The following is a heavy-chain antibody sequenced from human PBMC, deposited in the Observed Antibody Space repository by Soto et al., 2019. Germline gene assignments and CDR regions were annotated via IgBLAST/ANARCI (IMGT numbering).Heavy chain of an antibody. V-gene: IGHV1-18*01. Sequence: QVQLVQSGAEVKKPGASVKVSCNASGYTFTSYGVNWVRQAPGQRLEWLGWISPYDGYTNYAQILQGRVYMTTDTSTKTAYMELRSLRSDDTAMYYCARGGYYDSSGSRNYHYYGMNVWGQGTTVTVSS. CDR2: ISPYDGYT. J-gene: IGHJ6*02. CDR1: GYTFTSYG. CDR3: ARGGYYDSSGSRNYHYYGMNV. D-gene: IGHD3-22*01.